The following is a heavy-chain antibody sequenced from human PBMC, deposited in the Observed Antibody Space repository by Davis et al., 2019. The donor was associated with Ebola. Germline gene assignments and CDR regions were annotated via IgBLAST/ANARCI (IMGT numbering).Heavy chain of an antibody. J-gene: IGHJ4*02. CDR2: IYYGGTT. D-gene: IGHD3-22*01. V-gene: IGHV4-59*08. CDR1: GYAITTYI. Sequence: SETLSLTCTVSGYAITTYIWSWIRQPPGKGLEWLGYIYYGGTTKYNPSLKSRVTFSGDTSMNHLSLELRSVTAADTAVYYCARHRRTGYYYIFDYWGQGTLVTVSS. CDR3: ARHRRTGYYYIFDY.